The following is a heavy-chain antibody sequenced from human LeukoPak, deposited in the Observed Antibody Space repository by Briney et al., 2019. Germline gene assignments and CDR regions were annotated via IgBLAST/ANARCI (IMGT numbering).Heavy chain of an antibody. CDR3: AKDRIVREKYYFDY. V-gene: IGHV4-39*07. D-gene: IGHD2/OR15-2a*01. J-gene: IGHJ4*02. CDR1: GGSISSSSYY. CDR2: IYYSGST. Sequence: SETLSLTCTVSGGSISSSSYYWGWIRQPPDKGLEWIGSIYYSGSTYYNPSLKSRVSISLDTSKNQFSLKLSSVTAEDTAVYYCAKDRIVREKYYFDYWGQGTLVTVSS.